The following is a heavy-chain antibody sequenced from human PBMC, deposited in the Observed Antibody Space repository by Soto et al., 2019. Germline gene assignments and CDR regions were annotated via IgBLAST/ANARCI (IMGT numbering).Heavy chain of an antibody. CDR1: GYTFTGYY. CDR3: ARDGDMGYSGYDLSAFDI. Sequence: ASVKVSCKASGYTFTGYYMHWVRQAPGQGLEWMGWINPNSGGTNYAQKFQGWVTMTRDTSISTAYMELSRLRSDDTAVYYCARDGDMGYSGYDLSAFDIWGQGTMVTVSS. J-gene: IGHJ3*02. CDR2: INPNSGGT. D-gene: IGHD5-12*01. V-gene: IGHV1-2*04.